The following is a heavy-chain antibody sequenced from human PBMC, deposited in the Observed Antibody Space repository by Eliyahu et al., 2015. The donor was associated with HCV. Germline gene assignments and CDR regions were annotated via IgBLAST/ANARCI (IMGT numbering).Heavy chain of an antibody. CDR3: ASSVCSSDKCYYYYGMDA. CDR1: GFSVSENY. V-gene: IGHV3-53*04. D-gene: IGHD2-2*01. Sequence: EVKLVESGGGLVQPGGSLRLSCVASGFSVSENYMSWIRQAPGQGLEWVSVIYIGGTTYYADSVKGRFTISRHNSKNILYLQMNSLRTEDTAVYYCASSVCSSDKCYYYYGMDAWGQGTTVTVSS. CDR2: IYIGGTT. J-gene: IGHJ6*02.